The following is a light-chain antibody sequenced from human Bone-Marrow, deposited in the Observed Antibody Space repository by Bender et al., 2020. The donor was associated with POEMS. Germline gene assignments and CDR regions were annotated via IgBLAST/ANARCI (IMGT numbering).Light chain of an antibody. CDR1: NIGSRS. CDR2: QDD. V-gene: IGLV3-21*03. CDR3: QAWDLSSYV. J-gene: IGLJ1*01. Sequence: SYVLTQSPSVSVAPGKTARITCGGNNIGSRSVHWYQQKPGQAPVLVVYQDDRRPSGIPVRFSGSVSGDIATLTIAETRDLDEADYYCQAWDLSSYVFGPGTKVTVL.